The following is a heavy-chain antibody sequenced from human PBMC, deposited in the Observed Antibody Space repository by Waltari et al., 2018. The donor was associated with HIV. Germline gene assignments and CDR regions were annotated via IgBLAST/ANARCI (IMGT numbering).Heavy chain of an antibody. CDR3: AKDGRLRWYGDTGWLDS. CDR2: ISYDGTNQ. CDR1: GFTFRDYA. V-gene: IGHV3-30*15. J-gene: IGHJ5*01. D-gene: IGHD3-10*01. Sequence: QVHLVESGGGVVQPGRSLRLSCVTAGFTFRDYAFNWVRQAPGKGLELLAAISYDGTNQYYAKSVRGRFIISRDDATNTVHLQMGSLRDEDTAMYFCAKDGRLRWYGDTGWLDSWGRGSQVTVSS.